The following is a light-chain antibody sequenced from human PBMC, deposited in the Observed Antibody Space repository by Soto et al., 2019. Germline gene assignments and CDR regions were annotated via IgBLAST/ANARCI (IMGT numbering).Light chain of an antibody. Sequence: EIVMTQSPATLSVSPGERATLSCRASQSVSSNLAWYQQKPGQAPRLLIYGASTRATGIPARFSGSGSGTEFTLTISRLQSEDFAVYYCQQYNNWPPCTFGQGTKLEIK. CDR2: GAS. CDR1: QSVSSN. CDR3: QQYNNWPPCT. V-gene: IGKV3-15*01. J-gene: IGKJ2*02.